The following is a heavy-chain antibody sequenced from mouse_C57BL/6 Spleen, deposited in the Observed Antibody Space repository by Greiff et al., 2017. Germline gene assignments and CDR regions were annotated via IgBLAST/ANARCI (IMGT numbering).Heavy chain of an antibody. D-gene: IGHD1-3*01. V-gene: IGHV1-61*01. J-gene: IGHJ3*01. Sequence: QVQLQQPGAELVRPGSSVKLSCKASGYTFTSYWMGWVKQRPGQGLEWIGNIYPSDSETHYNQKFKDKATLTVDKSTSTAYMQLSSLTSEYSAVYYCARGGVGFAYWGQGTLVTVSA. CDR3: ARGGVGFAY. CDR1: GYTFTSYW. CDR2: IYPSDSET.